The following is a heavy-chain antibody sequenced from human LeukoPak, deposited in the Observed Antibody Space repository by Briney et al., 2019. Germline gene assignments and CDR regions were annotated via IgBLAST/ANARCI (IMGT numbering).Heavy chain of an antibody. Sequence: GGSLRLSCSASGFTFSSYGMHWVRQAPGKGLEWVALIWYDGSNKYYADSVKGRLTISRDNSKNTLYLQMNSLRAEDTAVYYCARDATSYYDFWSGYYTWGNWFDPWGQGTLVTVSS. J-gene: IGHJ5*02. CDR1: GFTFSSYG. CDR3: ARDATSYYDFWSGYYTWGNWFDP. V-gene: IGHV3-33*08. CDR2: IWYDGSNK. D-gene: IGHD3-3*01.